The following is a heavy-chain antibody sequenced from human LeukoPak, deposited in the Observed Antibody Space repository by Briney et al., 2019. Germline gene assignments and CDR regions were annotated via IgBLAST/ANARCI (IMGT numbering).Heavy chain of an antibody. V-gene: IGHV4-59*10. D-gene: IGHD5-24*01. Sequence: SETLSLTCAVYGGSFSGYYWSWIRQPAGKGLEWIGRIYTSGSTNYNPSLKSRVTISVDTSKNQFSLKLSSVTAADTAVYYCARASNYHWFDPWGQGTLVTVSS. CDR2: IYTSGST. J-gene: IGHJ5*02. CDR1: GGSFSGYY. CDR3: ARASNYHWFDP.